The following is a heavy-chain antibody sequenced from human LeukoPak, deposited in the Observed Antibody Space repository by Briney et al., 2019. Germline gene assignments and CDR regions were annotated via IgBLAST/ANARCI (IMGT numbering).Heavy chain of an antibody. Sequence: GGSLRLSRAASGFTFSSYAMSWVRQAPGKGLEWVSAISGSGGSTYYADSVKGRFTISRDNSKNTLYLQMNSLRAEDSALYYCARGGRGSAAVVAPRSFDIWGQGTMVTVSS. CDR2: ISGSGGST. V-gene: IGHV3-23*01. CDR3: ARGGRGSAAVVAPRSFDI. D-gene: IGHD3-22*01. J-gene: IGHJ3*02. CDR1: GFTFSSYA.